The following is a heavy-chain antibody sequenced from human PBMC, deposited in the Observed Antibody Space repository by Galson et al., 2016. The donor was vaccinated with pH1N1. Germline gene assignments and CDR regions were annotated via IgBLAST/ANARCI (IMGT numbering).Heavy chain of an antibody. CDR1: GFTISTYW. Sequence: SLRLSCAASGFTISTYWMTWVRQAPGKGLEWVANINEDGSKIYYVDSVKGRFTISRDNAKNSLYLQMNSLRAEDTAVYYCARSIGNIGAHWGQGTLVTVSS. CDR3: ARSIGNIGAH. CDR2: INEDGSKI. J-gene: IGHJ4*02. V-gene: IGHV3-7*01. D-gene: IGHD5-12*01.